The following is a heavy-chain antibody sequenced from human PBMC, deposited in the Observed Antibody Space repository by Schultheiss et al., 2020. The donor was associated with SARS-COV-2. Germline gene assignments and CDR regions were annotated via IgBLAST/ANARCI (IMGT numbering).Heavy chain of an antibody. D-gene: IGHD2-2*01. Sequence: GGSLRLSCAASGFTFSNYAMTWVRQAPGKGLEWVSCITSSNYIYYADSVKGRFTISRDNSKNTLYLQMNSLRDEDTAVYYCARGGGERGVVVPAAIYFYYGMDVWGQGTTVTVSS. CDR1: GFTFSNYA. CDR2: ITSSNYI. J-gene: IGHJ6*02. V-gene: IGHV3-21*01. CDR3: ARGGGERGVVVPAAIYFYYGMDV.